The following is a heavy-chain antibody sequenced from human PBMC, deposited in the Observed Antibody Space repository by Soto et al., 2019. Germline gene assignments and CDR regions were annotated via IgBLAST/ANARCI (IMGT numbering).Heavy chain of an antibody. D-gene: IGHD3-10*01. CDR1: GYTFTSYG. Sequence: QVQLVQSGAEVKKPGASVKVSCKASGYTFTSYGISWVRQAPGQGLEWMGWISAYNGNTNYAQKLQGRVTMTTDTSTSTAYMELRSLRSDVTGVYYCARDYGGLLWFGEVFPRDDAFDIWGQGTMVTVSS. J-gene: IGHJ3*02. CDR3: ARDYGGLLWFGEVFPRDDAFDI. CDR2: ISAYNGNT. V-gene: IGHV1-18*01.